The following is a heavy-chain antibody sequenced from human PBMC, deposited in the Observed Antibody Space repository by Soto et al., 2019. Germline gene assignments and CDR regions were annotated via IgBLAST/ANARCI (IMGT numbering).Heavy chain of an antibody. D-gene: IGHD3-10*01. V-gene: IGHV1-18*01. J-gene: IGHJ5*02. CDR3: ARDATMVRGVIITSNWFDP. CDR2: ISAYNGNT. CDR1: GYTFTSYG. Sequence: ASVKVSCKASGYTFTSYGISWVRQAPGQGLEWMGWISAYNGNTNYAQKLQGRVTMTTDTSTSTAYMELRSLRSDDTAVYYCARDATMVRGVIITSNWFDPWGQGTLVTVSS.